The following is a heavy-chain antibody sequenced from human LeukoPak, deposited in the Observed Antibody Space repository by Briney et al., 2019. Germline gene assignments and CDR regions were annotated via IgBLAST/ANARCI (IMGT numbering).Heavy chain of an antibody. V-gene: IGHV3-21*01. Sequence: GGFLRLSCETSGIIVNSRAMSWVRQAPGKGLEWVSSISSSSSYIYYADSVKGRFTISRDNAKNSLYLQMNSLRAEDTAVYYCAKDKSRYCSSTSCYKGGGTYFDYWGQGTLVTVSS. CDR2: ISSSSSYI. J-gene: IGHJ4*02. D-gene: IGHD2-2*02. CDR1: GIIVNSRA. CDR3: AKDKSRYCSSTSCYKGGGTYFDY.